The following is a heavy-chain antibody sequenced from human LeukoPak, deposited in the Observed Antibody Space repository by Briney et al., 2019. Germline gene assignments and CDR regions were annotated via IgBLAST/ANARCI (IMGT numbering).Heavy chain of an antibody. CDR1: GVTFSDYA. J-gene: IGHJ4*02. Sequence: GGSLRLSCAASGVTFSDYAMSWVRQAPGKGLEWVSAISESGDGTYYADSMKGRFTISRDNAKNTLYLQINSLRAEDTAIYYCAKDIAQGYTLGSIEQDYWGQGTLVTVSS. V-gene: IGHV3-23*01. D-gene: IGHD5-18*01. CDR2: ISESGDGT. CDR3: AKDIAQGYTLGSIEQDY.